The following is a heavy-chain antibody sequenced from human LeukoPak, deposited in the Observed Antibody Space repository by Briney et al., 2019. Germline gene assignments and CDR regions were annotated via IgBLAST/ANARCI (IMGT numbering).Heavy chain of an antibody. J-gene: IGHJ4*02. CDR1: GGSISNYY. CDR3: ARGRAVAEY. D-gene: IGHD6-19*01. V-gene: IGHV4-4*07. Sequence: PSETLSLTCTVSGGSISNYYWSWIRQPAGKGLEWIGRINTSGSTNYNPSLKSRVTMSADTSKNQFSLQLSSVTATDMAVYYCARGRAVAEYWGQGTLVTVSS. CDR2: INTSGST.